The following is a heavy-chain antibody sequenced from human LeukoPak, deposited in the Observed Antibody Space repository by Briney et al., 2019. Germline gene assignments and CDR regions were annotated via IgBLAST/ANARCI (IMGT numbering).Heavy chain of an antibody. Sequence: GGSLRLSCAASGFTFSSYSMNWVRQAPGKGLEWVSSISSSSYIYYADSVKGRFTISRDNAKNSLYLQMNSLRAEDTAVYYCARAEGYYDSSGYYYSFDYWGQGTLVTVSS. V-gene: IGHV3-21*01. D-gene: IGHD3-22*01. CDR1: GFTFSSYS. CDR3: ARAEGYYDSSGYYYSFDY. J-gene: IGHJ4*02. CDR2: ISSSSYI.